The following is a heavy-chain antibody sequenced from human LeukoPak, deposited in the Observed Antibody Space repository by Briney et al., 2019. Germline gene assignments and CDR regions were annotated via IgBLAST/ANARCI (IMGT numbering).Heavy chain of an antibody. CDR3: ARERPDYGGNVDY. CDR2: ISSNGDNT. Sequence: GGSLRLSCAASGFTFNNYPIHWVRQAQGKGLEYVSAISSNGDNTYYANSVKGRFTVSRDNSKNTVYLQMGSLRPDDMAVYYCARERPDYGGNVDYWGQGTLVTVSS. V-gene: IGHV3-64*01. J-gene: IGHJ4*02. D-gene: IGHD4-23*01. CDR1: GFTFNNYP.